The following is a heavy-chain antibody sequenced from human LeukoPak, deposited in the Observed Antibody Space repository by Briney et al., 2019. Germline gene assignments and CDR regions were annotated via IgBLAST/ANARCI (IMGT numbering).Heavy chain of an antibody. Sequence: GGSLRLSCAASGFIFSSYSMNWVRQAPGRGLEWISYVGLASGVTSYADSVKGRFAISSDTARNSLYLHMHSLRAEDTAVYYCTRDHNWAFDYWGQGALVTVSS. D-gene: IGHD1-20*01. V-gene: IGHV3-48*04. CDR1: GFIFSSYS. CDR3: TRDHNWAFDY. CDR2: VGLASGVT. J-gene: IGHJ4*02.